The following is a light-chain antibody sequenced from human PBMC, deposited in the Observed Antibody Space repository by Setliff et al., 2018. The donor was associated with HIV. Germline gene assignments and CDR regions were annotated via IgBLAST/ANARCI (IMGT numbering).Light chain of an antibody. Sequence: QSALAQPPSVSGAPGQRVTISCTGNSSNIGAGFDVHWYQQLPGTAPKVLIFVNTKRPSGVSDRFSGSKSGASASLAITGLQAEDEGDYYCQSYDSSLSGYVFGGGTRSPS. CDR2: VNT. V-gene: IGLV1-40*03. CDR3: QSYDSSLSGYV. J-gene: IGLJ1*01. CDR1: SSNIGAGFD.